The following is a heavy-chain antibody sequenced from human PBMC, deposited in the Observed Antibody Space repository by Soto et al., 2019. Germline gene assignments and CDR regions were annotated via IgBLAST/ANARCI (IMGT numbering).Heavy chain of an antibody. CDR2: IYYSGST. J-gene: IGHJ4*02. D-gene: IGHD6-19*01. V-gene: IGHV4-59*01. CDR1: GGSISSYY. Sequence: SETLSLTCTVSGGSISSYYLSWIRQPPGKGLEWIGYIYYSGSTNYTPSLKSRVTISVDTSKNQFSLKLSSVTAADTAVYYCARGISSGWLPLDYWGQGTLVTVSS. CDR3: ARGISSGWLPLDY.